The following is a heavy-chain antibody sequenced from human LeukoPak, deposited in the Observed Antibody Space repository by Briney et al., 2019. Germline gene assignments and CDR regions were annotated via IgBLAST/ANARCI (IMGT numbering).Heavy chain of an antibody. J-gene: IGHJ4*02. CDR1: GYTFTSYD. CDR3: ARDRGSSGYASDD. Sequence: GASVKVSCKASGYTFTSYDINWVRQATGQGLEWMGWMNPNSGNTGYAQKFQGRVTMTSDTSTSTVYMELSSLRSEDTAVYYCARDRGSSGYASDDWGQGTLVTVSS. CDR2: MNPNSGNT. D-gene: IGHD3-22*01. V-gene: IGHV1-8*01.